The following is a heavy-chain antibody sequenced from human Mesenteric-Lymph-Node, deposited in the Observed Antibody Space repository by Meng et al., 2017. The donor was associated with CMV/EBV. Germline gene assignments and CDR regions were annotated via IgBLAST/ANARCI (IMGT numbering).Heavy chain of an antibody. CDR3: ARDAGAAAGFDY. V-gene: IGHV1-69*10. Sequence: SVKVSCKTSGYTFTGYYMHWVRQAPGQGLEWMGGIIPMLGRPNYAHDFQDRVTITADTSTGTAYLDLSSLRYDDTAVYYCARDAGAAAGFDYWGQGTLVTVSS. CDR1: GYTFTGYY. J-gene: IGHJ4*02. D-gene: IGHD6-13*01. CDR2: IIPMLGRP.